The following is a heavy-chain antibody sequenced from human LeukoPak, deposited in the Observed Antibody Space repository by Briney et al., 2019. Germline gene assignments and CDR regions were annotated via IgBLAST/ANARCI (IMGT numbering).Heavy chain of an antibody. V-gene: IGHV3-7*03. D-gene: IGHD3-22*01. J-gene: IGHJ4*02. Sequence: GGSLRLSCVASGFTFSSYWMTWVRQAPGKGLEWVANMRQDGNEKYYVDSVRGRFTISRDNAKNSLYLQMNSLRAEDTAVYYCARATHYYESSGYDYWGQGTLVTVSS. CDR3: ARATHYYESSGYDY. CDR2: MRQDGNEK. CDR1: GFTFSSYW.